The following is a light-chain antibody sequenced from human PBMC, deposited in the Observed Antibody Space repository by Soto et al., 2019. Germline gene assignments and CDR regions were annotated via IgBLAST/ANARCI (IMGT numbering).Light chain of an antibody. Sequence: DIVLTQSPGTLSLSPGERATLSCRSSHSVSSNYLAWYQQKPGQAPRLLIYDVSSRATGIPDRFSGSGSGTDLTLTSSRLEPVDFAVYYCQQYGISPTFGKGTKVEIK. V-gene: IGKV3-20*01. CDR2: DVS. CDR3: QQYGISPT. CDR1: HSVSSNY. J-gene: IGKJ1*01.